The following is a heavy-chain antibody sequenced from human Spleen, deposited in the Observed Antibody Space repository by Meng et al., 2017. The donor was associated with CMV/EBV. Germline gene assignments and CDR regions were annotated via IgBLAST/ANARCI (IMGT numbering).Heavy chain of an antibody. J-gene: IGHJ4*02. CDR3: ARDQYDFWSGYYNRPADY. V-gene: IGHV1-2*02. CDR2: INPNSGGT. Sequence: TVTGYYMHWGRQAPGQGLEWMGGINPNSGGTNDAQKFQGRGTRTRDTSISTAYMELSRLRSDDTAVYYCARDQYDFWSGYYNRPADYWGQGTLVTVSS. D-gene: IGHD3-3*01. CDR1: TVTGYY.